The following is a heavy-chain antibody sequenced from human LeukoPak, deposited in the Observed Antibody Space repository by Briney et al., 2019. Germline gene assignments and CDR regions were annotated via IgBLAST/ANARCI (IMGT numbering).Heavy chain of an antibody. CDR2: IRYDGSNK. CDR1: GFTFSSYG. CDR3: ASNYYGSGSYYRF. D-gene: IGHD3-10*01. V-gene: IGHV3-30*02. J-gene: IGHJ4*02. Sequence: GGSLRLSCAAPGFTFSSYGMHWVRQAPGKGLEWVAFIRYDGSNKYYADSVKGRFTISRDNSKNTLYLQMNSLRAEDTAVYYCASNYYGSGSYYRFWGQGTLVTVSS.